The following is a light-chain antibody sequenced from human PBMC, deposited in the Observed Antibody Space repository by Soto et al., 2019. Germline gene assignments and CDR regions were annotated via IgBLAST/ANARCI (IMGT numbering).Light chain of an antibody. Sequence: QSALTQPPSVSGSPGQSITISCTGNHNDIGTYDYVSWYQQHPGRAPRLLIHGVTTRPSGISGRFSASKSGLTASLTISGLQPEDEADYYCGSYAGYNYVFGTGTKVTVL. CDR2: GVT. V-gene: IGLV2-14*03. J-gene: IGLJ1*01. CDR1: HNDIGTYDY. CDR3: GSYAGYNYV.